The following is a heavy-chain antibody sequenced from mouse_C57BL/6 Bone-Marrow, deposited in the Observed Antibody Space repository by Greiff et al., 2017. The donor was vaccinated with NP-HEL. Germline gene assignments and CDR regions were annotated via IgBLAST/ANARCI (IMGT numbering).Heavy chain of an antibody. J-gene: IGHJ2*01. CDR2: IYPGDGDT. Sequence: QVQLQQSGPELVKPGASVKISCKASGYAFSSSWMNWVKQRPGKGLEWIGRIYPGDGDTNYNGKFKGKATLTADKSSSTAYMQLSSLTSEDSAVYFCAGPYYGSTYYCDYWGQGTTLTVSS. D-gene: IGHD1-1*01. CDR3: AGPYYGSTYYCDY. V-gene: IGHV1-82*01. CDR1: GYAFSSSW.